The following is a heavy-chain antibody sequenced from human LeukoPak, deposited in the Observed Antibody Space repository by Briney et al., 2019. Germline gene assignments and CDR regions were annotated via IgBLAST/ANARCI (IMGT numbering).Heavy chain of an antibody. J-gene: IGHJ4*02. V-gene: IGHV3-23*01. CDR1: GGSVSSGTYY. Sequence: PSETLSLTCTVSGGSVSSGTYYWSWIRQPPGKGLEWVSSISGNGVTTYYADSVKGRFTISRDNSKSTLSLQMNSLRAEDTATYYCAKGHAGGVGTYWGPGTLVTVSS. CDR2: ISGNGVTT. CDR3: AKGHAGGVGTY. D-gene: IGHD1-1*01.